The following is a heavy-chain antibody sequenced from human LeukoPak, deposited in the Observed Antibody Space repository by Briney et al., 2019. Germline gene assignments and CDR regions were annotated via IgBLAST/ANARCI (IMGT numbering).Heavy chain of an antibody. J-gene: IGHJ5*01. CDR2: VYYNGDT. CDR3: ARPHQYSGNDS. V-gene: IGHV4-59*08. D-gene: IGHD1-26*01. Sequence: PSETLSLTCTVSGGSISNYHWSWIRQPPGKGLEWIGYVYYNGDTNYNPSLKSRVTISVDTSKNQFSLKLSSVTAADTAVFYCARPHQYSGNDSWGQGTLVTVSS. CDR1: GGSISNYH.